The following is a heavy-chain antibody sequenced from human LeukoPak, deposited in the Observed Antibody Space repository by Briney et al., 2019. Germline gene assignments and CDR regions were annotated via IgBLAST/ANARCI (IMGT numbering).Heavy chain of an antibody. D-gene: IGHD2-15*01. V-gene: IGHV4-59*01. Sequence: SETLSLTCSVSGGSISSYYWSWIRQPPGKGLEWIGYLYYSGSTNSNPSLKSRVTMSVDMSKNQFSLKLRSVTAADTAVYYCARDKYCSGGSCYHDAFDIWGQGTMVTVSS. CDR2: LYYSGST. CDR1: GGSISSYY. CDR3: ARDKYCSGGSCYHDAFDI. J-gene: IGHJ3*02.